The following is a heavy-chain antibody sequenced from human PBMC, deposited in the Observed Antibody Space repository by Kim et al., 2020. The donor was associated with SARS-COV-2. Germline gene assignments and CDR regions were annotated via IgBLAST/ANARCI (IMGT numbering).Heavy chain of an antibody. Sequence: GGSLRLSCAASGFTFSNAWMSWVRQAPGKGLEWVGRIKSKTDGGKTDYAEPVKGRFTISRDDSKNTLYLQMNSLKTEDTAVYYCTTDVVGGNWYFDLWGRGTLVTVSS. V-gene: IGHV3-15*01. CDR3: TTDVVGGNWYFDL. J-gene: IGHJ2*01. D-gene: IGHD2-15*01. CDR2: IKSKTDGGKT. CDR1: GFTFSNAW.